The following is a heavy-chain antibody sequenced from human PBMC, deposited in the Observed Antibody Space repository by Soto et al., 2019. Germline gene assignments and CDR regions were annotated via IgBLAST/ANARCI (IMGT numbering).Heavy chain of an antibody. J-gene: IGHJ4*02. CDR2: ISWKDEK. Sequence: SGPTLVNPTQTLTVTCTFSGFSLSTSGAGVGSIRQSPGKAPEWLALISWKDEKRYNPGLKSRLTITKDTSKNQVVLTMTDLDPVDTATYFCAHRYGGNYYRWYFDSWGQGTLVTVSS. D-gene: IGHD1-26*01. CDR1: GFSLSTSGAG. V-gene: IGHV2-5*01. CDR3: AHRYGGNYYRWYFDS.